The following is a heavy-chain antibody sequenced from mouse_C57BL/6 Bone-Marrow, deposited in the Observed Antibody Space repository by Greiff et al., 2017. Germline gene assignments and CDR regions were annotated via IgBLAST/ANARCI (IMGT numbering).Heavy chain of an antibody. CDR3: ARWGSPYYAMDY. CDR2: IDPSDSYT. CDR1: GYTFTSYW. V-gene: IGHV1-50*01. D-gene: IGHD1-1*01. Sequence: PGAELVKPGASVKLSCKASGYTFTSYWMQWVKQRPGQGLEWIGEIDPSDSYTNYNQKFKGKATLTVDTFSSTAYMQLSSLTSEDSAVYYCARWGSPYYAMDYWGQGTSVTVSS. J-gene: IGHJ4*01.